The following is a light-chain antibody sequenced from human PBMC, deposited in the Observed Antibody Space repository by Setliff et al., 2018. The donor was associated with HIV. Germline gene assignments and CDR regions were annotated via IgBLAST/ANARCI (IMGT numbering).Light chain of an antibody. CDR1: SSDVGSYNF. J-gene: IGLJ1*01. V-gene: IGLV2-11*01. CDR3: SSFAGRLHV. CDR2: DVT. Sequence: QSALAQPRSVSGSPGQSVTIPCTGTSSDVGSYNFVTWYQQHPGKVPKLIIYDVTRRPSGVPDRFSGSRSGNTASLTISVLQAEDEADYYCSSFAGRLHVFGTGTKVTVL.